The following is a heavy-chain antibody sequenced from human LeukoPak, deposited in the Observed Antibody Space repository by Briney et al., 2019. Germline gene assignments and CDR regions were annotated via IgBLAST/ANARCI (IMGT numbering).Heavy chain of an antibody. Sequence: GASVKVSCKASGYTFTSYAMHWVRQAPGQRLEWMGWINAGNGNTKYSQKFQGRVTITADESTSTAYMELSSLRSEDTAVYYCARWFPKPAAHYYYYYYMDVWGKGTTVTVSS. J-gene: IGHJ6*03. CDR2: INAGNGNT. D-gene: IGHD2-2*01. V-gene: IGHV1-3*01. CDR1: GYTFTSYA. CDR3: ARWFPKPAAHYYYYYYMDV.